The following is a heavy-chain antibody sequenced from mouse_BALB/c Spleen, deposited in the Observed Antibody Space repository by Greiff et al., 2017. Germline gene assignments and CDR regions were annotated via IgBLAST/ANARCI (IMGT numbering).Heavy chain of an antibody. CDR3: ASYYVSGFDY. Sequence: EVQLQQSGAELVKPGASVKLSCTTSGFNIKDTYMHWVKQRPEQGLEWIGRIDPANGNTKYDPKFQGKATITADTSSNTAYLQLSSLTSEDTAVYYCASYYVSGFDYWGQGTTLTVSS. CDR2: IDPANGNT. J-gene: IGHJ2*01. V-gene: IGHV14-3*02. D-gene: IGHD1-1*01. CDR1: GFNIKDTY.